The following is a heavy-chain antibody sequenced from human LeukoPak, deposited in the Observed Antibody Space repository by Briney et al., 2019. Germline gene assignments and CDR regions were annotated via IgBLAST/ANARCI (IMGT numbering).Heavy chain of an antibody. D-gene: IGHD1-26*01. CDR1: GGTFSSYT. CDR3: ARVILSGSPYYYYYGMDV. CDR2: IIPILGIA. Sequence: SVKVSCKASGGTFSSYTISWVRQAPGQGLEWMGRIIPILGIANYAQKFQGRVTITADNSTSTAYMELSSLRSEDTAVYYCARVILSGSPYYYYYGMDVWGQGTTVTVSS. V-gene: IGHV1-69*02. J-gene: IGHJ6*02.